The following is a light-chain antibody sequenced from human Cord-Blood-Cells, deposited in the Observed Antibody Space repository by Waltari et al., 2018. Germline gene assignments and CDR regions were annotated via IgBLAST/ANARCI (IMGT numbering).Light chain of an antibody. J-gene: IGKJ3*01. V-gene: IGKV1-5*01. CDR2: DAS. Sequence: DIQMTQSPSTLSASVGDRVTITCRASQSISSWLAWYQQKPGKAPKLLIYDASSLESWVPSRFSGSGSRTEFTLTISSLQPDDFATYYCQQYNSYLCTFGPGTKVDIK. CDR3: QQYNSYLCT. CDR1: QSISSW.